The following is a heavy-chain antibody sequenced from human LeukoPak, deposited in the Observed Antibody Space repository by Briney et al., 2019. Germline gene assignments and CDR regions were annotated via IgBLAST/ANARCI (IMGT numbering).Heavy chain of an antibody. CDR3: AREGGPYRPLDY. Sequence: SETLSLTCTVSGGSISNYYWSWIRQPPGKGLEWIGYISYSGSTNYNPSLESRVTMSVDMSENHISLKLTSVTAADTAVYYCAREGGPYRPLDYSGQGTLVTVSS. CDR2: ISYSGST. V-gene: IGHV4-59*12. CDR1: GGSISNYY. J-gene: IGHJ4*02.